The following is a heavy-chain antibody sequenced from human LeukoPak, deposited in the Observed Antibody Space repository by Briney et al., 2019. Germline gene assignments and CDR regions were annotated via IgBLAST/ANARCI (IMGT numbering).Heavy chain of an antibody. CDR1: GGSFSGYY. CDR2: INHSGST. J-gene: IGHJ5*02. V-gene: IGHV4-34*01. CDR3: ARELYCSSTRCRRFDP. D-gene: IGHD2-2*01. Sequence: PSETLSLTCAVYGGSFSGYYWSWIRQPPGKGLEWIGEINHSGSTNYNPSLKSRVTISVDTSKNQFSLKLSSVTAADTAVYYCARELYCSSTRCRRFDPSSEGWLVTVSS.